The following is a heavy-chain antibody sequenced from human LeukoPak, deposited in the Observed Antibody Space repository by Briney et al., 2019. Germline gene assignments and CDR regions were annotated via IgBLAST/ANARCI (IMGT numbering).Heavy chain of an antibody. CDR3: ARPRGYSYGLFDY. Sequence: SETLSLTCTVSGGSISSSSYYWGWIRQPPRKGLEWIGSIYYSRSTYYNPSLKSRVTISVDTSKNQFSLKLSSVTAADTAVYYCARPRGYSYGLFDYWGQGTLVTVSS. CDR2: IYYSRST. CDR1: GGSISSSSYY. D-gene: IGHD5-18*01. J-gene: IGHJ4*02. V-gene: IGHV4-39*01.